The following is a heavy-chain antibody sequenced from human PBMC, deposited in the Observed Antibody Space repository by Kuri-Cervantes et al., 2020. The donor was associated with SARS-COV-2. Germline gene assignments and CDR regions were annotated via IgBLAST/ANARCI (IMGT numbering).Heavy chain of an antibody. CDR2: MNPNSGNT. V-gene: IGHV1-8*03. J-gene: IGHJ4*02. CDR3: AKRGHEWELLTSGGFDY. Sequence: ASVKVSCKASGYTFTSYDINWVRQATGQGLEWIGWMNPNSGNTGYAQKFQGRVTITRNTSISIAYMELSSLRSEDAAVYYCAKRGHEWELLTSGGFDYWGQGTLVTVSS. D-gene: IGHD1-26*01. CDR1: GYTFTSYD.